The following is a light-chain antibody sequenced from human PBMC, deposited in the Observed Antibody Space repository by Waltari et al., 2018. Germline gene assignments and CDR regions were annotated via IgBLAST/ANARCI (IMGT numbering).Light chain of an antibody. V-gene: IGKV1-39*01. CDR2: SAS. CDR1: QRIGNY. Sequence: DIQVTQAPSPLSAAVGDRVSRTCPASQRIGNYLNWYQQKPGKTPKLLIYSASSLQSGVPSRFSGSGSGTDFTLTITSLQPEDFAIYYCQETYSSPPSTFGQGTKVESK. CDR3: QETYSSPPST. J-gene: IGKJ1*01.